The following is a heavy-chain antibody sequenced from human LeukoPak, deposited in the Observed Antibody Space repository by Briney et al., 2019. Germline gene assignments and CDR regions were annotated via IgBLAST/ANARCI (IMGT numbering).Heavy chain of an antibody. J-gene: IGHJ6*03. V-gene: IGHV3-30-3*01. CDR1: GFTFSNYV. CDR3: ARSPTYYYMDV. Sequence: QPGESLRLSCEASGFTFSNYVIHWVRQAPGKGLKWLAVISYDGTNKYYTDSVKGRFTISRDHSKTTVDLQMDSLGGADTAVYYCARSPTYYYMDVWGKGTTVTVSS. CDR2: ISYDGTNK.